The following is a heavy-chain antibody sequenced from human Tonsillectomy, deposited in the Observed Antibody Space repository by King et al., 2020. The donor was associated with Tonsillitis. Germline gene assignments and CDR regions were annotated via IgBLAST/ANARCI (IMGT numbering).Heavy chain of an antibody. D-gene: IGHD2-2*01. V-gene: IGHV1-69*04. CDR3: ARDMVEVPAAIFAGCWFDP. J-gene: IGHJ5*02. Sequence: VQLVQSGAEVKKPGSSVKVSCKASGGTFSSYAISWVRQAPGQGLEWMGRIIPILGIANSAQKFQGRVMITADKSTSTAYMELSSLRSEDTAVYYCARDMVEVPAAIFAGCWFDPWGQGTLVTVSS. CDR1: GGTFSSYA. CDR2: IIPILGIA.